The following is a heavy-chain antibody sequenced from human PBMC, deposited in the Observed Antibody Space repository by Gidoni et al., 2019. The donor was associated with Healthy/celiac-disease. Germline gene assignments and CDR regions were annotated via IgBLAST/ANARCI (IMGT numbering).Heavy chain of an antibody. D-gene: IGHD3-10*01. CDR2: IYSGGST. J-gene: IGHJ4*02. CDR3: ARLVRGVIGY. V-gene: IGHV3-53*02. Sequence: EVQLVETGGGLIQPGGSLRLSCAASGFTVSSNYMSWVRQAPGKGLELVSVIYSGGSTYYADSMKGRFTISRDNSKNTLYLQMNSLRAEDTAVYYCARLVRGVIGYWGQGTLVTVSS. CDR1: GFTVSSNY.